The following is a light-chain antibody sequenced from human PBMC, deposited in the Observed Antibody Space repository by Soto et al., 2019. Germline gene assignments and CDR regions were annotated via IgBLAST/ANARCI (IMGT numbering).Light chain of an antibody. CDR1: QSVRSH. Sequence: EVVMTQSPATLSVSPGERVTLSCRASQSVRSHLAWYQQKPGQAPSLLIFGASTRATGVPDRFSGGESGTEFTLTISSLQSEDVAVYFCQQYNDWPRTSGGGTRVEIK. V-gene: IGKV3-15*01. CDR3: QQYNDWPRT. CDR2: GAS. J-gene: IGKJ4*01.